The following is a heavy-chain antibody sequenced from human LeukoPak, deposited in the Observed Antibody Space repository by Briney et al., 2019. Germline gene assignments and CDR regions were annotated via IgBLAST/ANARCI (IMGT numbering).Heavy chain of an antibody. J-gene: IGHJ6*03. Sequence: SETLSLTCTVSGGSVSNFYWNWIRQAPGKGLEWVGYVYYTGSTTYNPSLKSRVTISVDTSKNQFSLKLSSVTAADTAVYYCARRPFSGSYYFGYYYYMDAWGKGTTVTISS. D-gene: IGHD1-26*01. CDR1: GGSVSNFY. CDR2: VYYTGST. V-gene: IGHV4-59*02. CDR3: ARRPFSGSYYFGYYYYMDA.